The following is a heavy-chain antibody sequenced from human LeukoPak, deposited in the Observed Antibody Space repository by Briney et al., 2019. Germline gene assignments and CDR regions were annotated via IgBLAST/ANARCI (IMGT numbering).Heavy chain of an antibody. J-gene: IGHJ4*02. Sequence: GESLKTSCKGSGYSFTSYWIGWVRQMPGKGLEWMGIIYPGDSDTRYSPSFQGQVTISADKSISTAYLQWSSLKASDTAMYYCARQGPSYYDYSDYWGQGTLVTVSS. V-gene: IGHV5-51*01. CDR2: IYPGDSDT. D-gene: IGHD3-22*01. CDR1: GYSFTSYW. CDR3: ARQGPSYYDYSDY.